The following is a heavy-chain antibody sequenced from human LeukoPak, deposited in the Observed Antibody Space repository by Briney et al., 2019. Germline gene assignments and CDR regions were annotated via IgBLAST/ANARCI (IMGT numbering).Heavy chain of an antibody. Sequence: GASLKISCTASGSSFTAYWIAWVRQMPGKTHEWMGSIYPGDSDTKYSPSFQGQVTIAADTSITTAYLQWNSMKASDTAMYYCARGGQNYYYYFMDVWGKGTTVTVSS. V-gene: IGHV5-51*01. CDR3: ARGGQNYYYYFMDV. CDR2: IYPGDSDT. D-gene: IGHD2-15*01. CDR1: GSSFTAYW. J-gene: IGHJ6*04.